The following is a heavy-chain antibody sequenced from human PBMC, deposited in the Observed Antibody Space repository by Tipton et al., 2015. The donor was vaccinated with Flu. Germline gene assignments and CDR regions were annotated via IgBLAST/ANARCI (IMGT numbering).Heavy chain of an antibody. V-gene: IGHV1-18*01. J-gene: IGHJ6*02. CDR2: ISAYNGNT. CDR1: GYTFTSYG. CDR3: ARDLARQFLYYYGMDV. Sequence: QLVQSGAEVKKPGASVKVSCKASGYTFTSYGISWVRQAPGQGLEWMGWISAYNGNTNYAQKLKGRVTMTTDTSTSTAYMELRSLRSDDTAVYYCARDLARQFLYYYGMDVWGQGTTVTVSS. D-gene: IGHD2/OR15-2a*01.